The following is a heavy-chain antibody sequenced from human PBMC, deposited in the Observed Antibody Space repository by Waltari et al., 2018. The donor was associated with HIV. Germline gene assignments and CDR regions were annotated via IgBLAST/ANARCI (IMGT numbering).Heavy chain of an antibody. Sequence: EVQLVEYGGGLVQPGGSLRLSCAASGFTFSRYWMSWVRQAPWKGLVWVSRINTDGSSTKYADSVKGRFTISRDNAKNTLYLQMNSLRAEDTAVYYCARGDGYNYGAYWGQGTLVTVSS. CDR2: INTDGSST. CDR3: ARGDGYNYGAY. V-gene: IGHV3-74*01. J-gene: IGHJ4*02. CDR1: GFTFSRYW. D-gene: IGHD5-12*01.